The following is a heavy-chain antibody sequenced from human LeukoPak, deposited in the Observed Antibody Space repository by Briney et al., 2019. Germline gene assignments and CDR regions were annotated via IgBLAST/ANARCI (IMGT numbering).Heavy chain of an antibody. V-gene: IGHV4-38-2*02. J-gene: IGHJ4*02. CDR3: VIDRWWDLYYFDY. CDR1: GYSIRSGYY. CDR2: IYQTGST. Sequence: SETLSLTCTVSGYSIRSGYYWGWIRQSPGKGLEWIGNIYQTGSTYYHPPLKSRVTISMDTTWNQFSLKLSSVTAADTAVYFCVIDRWWDLYYFDYWGQGTLVTVPS. D-gene: IGHD1-26*01.